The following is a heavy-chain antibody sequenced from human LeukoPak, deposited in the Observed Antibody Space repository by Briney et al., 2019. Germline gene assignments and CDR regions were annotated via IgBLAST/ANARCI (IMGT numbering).Heavy chain of an antibody. CDR2: IYTSGST. V-gene: IGHV4-4*07. J-gene: IGHJ6*02. CDR1: GGSISSYY. Sequence: SETLSLTCTVSGGSISSYYWSWIRQPAGKGLEWIGRIYTSGSTNYNPSLKSRVTISLDTSKNQFSLRLSSVTAADTAVYYCASLIRQGHYAMDVWGQGTMVTVSS. CDR3: ASLIRQGHYAMDV.